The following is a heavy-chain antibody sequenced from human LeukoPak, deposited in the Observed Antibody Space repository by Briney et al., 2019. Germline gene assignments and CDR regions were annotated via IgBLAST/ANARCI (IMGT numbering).Heavy chain of an antibody. CDR1: GGSFSSYY. V-gene: IGHV4-34*01. J-gene: IGHJ4*02. Sequence: SETLSLTCAVYGGSFSSYYWSWIRQPPGKGLEWIGEINHSGSTNYNPSLKSRVTISVDTSKNQFSLKLSSVTAADTAVYYCARATASYYFDYWGQGTLVTVSS. CDR3: ARATASYYFDY. CDR2: INHSGST.